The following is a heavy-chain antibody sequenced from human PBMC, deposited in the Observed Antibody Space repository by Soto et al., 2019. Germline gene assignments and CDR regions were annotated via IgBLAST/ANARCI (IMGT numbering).Heavy chain of an antibody. J-gene: IGHJ5*02. V-gene: IGHV4-39*07. CDR1: GDSISSAGYS. CDR3: ARDYMVRGVMRWFDP. Sequence: SETLSLTCTVSGDSISSAGYSWGWIRQPPGKGLEYIGTIYYSGNTYYNSSLMSRVTISLDTSKNQFSLKLSSVTAADTAVYYCARDYMVRGVMRWFDPWGQGTLVTVSS. D-gene: IGHD3-10*01. CDR2: IYYSGNT.